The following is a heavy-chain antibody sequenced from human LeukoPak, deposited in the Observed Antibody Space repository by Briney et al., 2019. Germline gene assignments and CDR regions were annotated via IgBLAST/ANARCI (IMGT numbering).Heavy chain of an antibody. CDR2: ISGSDGTT. J-gene: IGHJ4*02. Sequence: GGSPRLSCAASGFTFSNCAMSWVRQAPGKGLEWVSTISGSDGTTYHADPVKGRFTISRDNSKNTLYLQMNSLTAEDTAVYYCAKDGRFLESPYWGQASLVTVSS. V-gene: IGHV3-23*01. CDR3: AKDGRFLESPY. CDR1: GFTFSNCA. D-gene: IGHD3-3*01.